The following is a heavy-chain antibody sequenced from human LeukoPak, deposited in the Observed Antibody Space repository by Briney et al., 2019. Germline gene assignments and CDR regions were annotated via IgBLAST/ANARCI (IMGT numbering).Heavy chain of an antibody. Sequence: SVKISCRASGGTFSSYAISWVRQAPGQGLEWMGGIIPIFGTANYAQKFQGRVTITTDESTSTAYMELSSLRSEDTAVYYCARNPKEMATIINYFDYWGQGTLVTVSS. V-gene: IGHV1-69*05. CDR2: IIPIFGTA. D-gene: IGHD5-24*01. J-gene: IGHJ4*02. CDR3: ARNPKEMATIINYFDY. CDR1: GGTFSSYA.